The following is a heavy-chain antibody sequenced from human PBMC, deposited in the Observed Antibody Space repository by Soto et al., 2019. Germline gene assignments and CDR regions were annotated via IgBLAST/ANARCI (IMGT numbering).Heavy chain of an antibody. CDR1: GFTFSSYA. Sequence: LRLSCAASGFTFSSYAMHWVRQAPGKGLEWVAVISYDGSNKYYADSVKGRFTISRDNSKNTLYLQMNSLRAEDTAVYYCARDKKQWLAYFDYWGPGTLVTVSS. CDR2: ISYDGSNK. D-gene: IGHD6-19*01. J-gene: IGHJ4*02. V-gene: IGHV3-30-3*01. CDR3: ARDKKQWLAYFDY.